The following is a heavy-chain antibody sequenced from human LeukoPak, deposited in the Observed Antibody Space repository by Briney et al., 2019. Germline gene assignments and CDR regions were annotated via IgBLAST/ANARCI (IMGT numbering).Heavy chain of an antibody. CDR1: GFTFDDYA. CDR3: ARDLTFSSGWNY. Sequence: GGSLRLSCAASGFTFDDYAMHWVRQAPGKGLEWVSYISSSGSTIYYADSVKGRFTISRDNAKNSLYLQMNSLRAEDTAVYYCARDLTFSSGWNYWGQGTLVTVSS. V-gene: IGHV3-48*03. CDR2: ISSSGSTI. D-gene: IGHD6-19*01. J-gene: IGHJ4*02.